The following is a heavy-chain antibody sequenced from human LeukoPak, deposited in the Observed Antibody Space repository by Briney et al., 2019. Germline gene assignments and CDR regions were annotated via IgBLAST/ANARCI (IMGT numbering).Heavy chain of an antibody. J-gene: IGHJ4*02. CDR2: IKQDGSEK. D-gene: IGHD6-19*01. CDR1: GFTFSSYW. V-gene: IGHV3-7*01. Sequence: GGPLRLSCAASGFTFSSYWMSWVRQAPGKGLEWVANIKQDGSEKYYVDSVKGRFTISRDNAKNSLYLQMNSLRAEDTAVYYCARENTGAAQWLVRDPNFDYWGQGTLVTVSS. CDR3: ARENTGAAQWLVRDPNFDY.